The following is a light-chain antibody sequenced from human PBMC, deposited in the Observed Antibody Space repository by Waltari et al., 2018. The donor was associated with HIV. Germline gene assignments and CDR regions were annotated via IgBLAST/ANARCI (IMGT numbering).Light chain of an antibody. Sequence: AIQMTQSPSSLPASVVYRVTITCRASQGIGNDLGWYQQKPGRAPKLLIYRASSLHSGVPSRFSGSGSGTHFSLTISSLQPEDFATYYCLQDYNYPWTFGQGTKVEVK. CDR1: QGIGND. V-gene: IGKV1-6*01. CDR3: LQDYNYPWT. CDR2: RAS. J-gene: IGKJ1*01.